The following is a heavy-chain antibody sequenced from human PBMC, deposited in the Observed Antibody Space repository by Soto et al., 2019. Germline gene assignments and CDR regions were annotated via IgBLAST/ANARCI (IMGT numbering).Heavy chain of an antibody. CDR2: IIPIFGTA. J-gene: IGHJ4*02. CDR3: ATEIAAAKNSGFDY. Sequence: QVQLVQSGAEVKKPGSSVKVSCKASGGTFSSYPISWVRQGPGQGLEWMGGIIPIFGTANYAQKFQGRVTITADESTSTAYMELSSLRSEDTAVYYCATEIAAAKNSGFDYWGQGTLVTVSS. V-gene: IGHV1-69*01. CDR1: GGTFSSYP. D-gene: IGHD6-13*01.